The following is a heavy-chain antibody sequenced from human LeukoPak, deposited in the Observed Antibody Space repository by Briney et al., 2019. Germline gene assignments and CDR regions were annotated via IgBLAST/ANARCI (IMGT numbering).Heavy chain of an antibody. V-gene: IGHV3-11*01. CDR3: AKARGYSSGWLHDAFDI. J-gene: IGHJ3*02. Sequence: PGGSLRLSCAASGFTFSDYYMSWIRQAPGKGLEWVSYISSSGSTIYYADSVKGRFTISRDNAKNSLYLQMNSLRAEDTAVYYCAKARGYSSGWLHDAFDIWGQGTMVTVSS. D-gene: IGHD6-19*01. CDR2: ISSSGSTI. CDR1: GFTFSDYY.